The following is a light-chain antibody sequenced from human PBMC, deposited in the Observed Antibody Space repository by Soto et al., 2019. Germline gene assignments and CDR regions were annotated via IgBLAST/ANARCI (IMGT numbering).Light chain of an antibody. J-gene: IGKJ1*01. Sequence: DIQMTQSPSTLSASVGDRVTITCRASQSISIWSAWYQQKPGKAPKILIYKASSLESGVPSRFSGSGSGTEFTLTISSLQPDDFATYYCQQYSTYTPRTFGQGTKV. CDR2: KAS. V-gene: IGKV1-5*03. CDR1: QSISIW. CDR3: QQYSTYTPRT.